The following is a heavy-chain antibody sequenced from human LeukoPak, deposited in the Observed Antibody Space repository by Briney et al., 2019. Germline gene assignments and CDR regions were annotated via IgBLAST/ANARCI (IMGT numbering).Heavy chain of an antibody. D-gene: IGHD3-9*01. Sequence: ASVKVSRKASGYTFTGYYMHWVRQAPGHGLEWMGWINPNSGGTNYAQKFQGWVTMTRDTSISTAYMELSRLRSDDTAVYYCARSPVLRYFDWLFYFDYWGQGTLVTVSS. V-gene: IGHV1-2*04. CDR2: INPNSGGT. CDR3: ARSPVLRYFDWLFYFDY. J-gene: IGHJ4*02. CDR1: GYTFTGYY.